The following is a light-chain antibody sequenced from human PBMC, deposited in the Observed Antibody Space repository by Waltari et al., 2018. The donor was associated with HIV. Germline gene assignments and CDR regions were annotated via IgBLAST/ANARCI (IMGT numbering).Light chain of an antibody. CDR1: QGISIH. CDR3: QKYDTAPLT. Sequence: DIQMTQSPSSLSASVGDRVPISCLASQGISIHLAWYQQKAGKVTQLLIYTASTLHSGVPSRSSGSGSGTDFTLTISSLQPEDVATYFCQKYDTAPLTFGGGTKVEIK. J-gene: IGKJ4*01. CDR2: TAS. V-gene: IGKV1-27*01.